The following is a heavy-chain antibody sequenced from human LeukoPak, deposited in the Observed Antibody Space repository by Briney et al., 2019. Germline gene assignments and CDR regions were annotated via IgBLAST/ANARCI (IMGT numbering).Heavy chain of an antibody. D-gene: IGHD5-12*01. Sequence: ASVKVSCKVSGYTLTELSMHWVRQAPGKGLEWMGGFDPEDSETIYAQKFQGRVTMTEDTSTDTAYMELSSLRSEDTAVYYCARWGVSGYDLPATNWGQGTLVTVSS. J-gene: IGHJ4*02. CDR2: FDPEDSET. CDR1: GYTLTELS. V-gene: IGHV1-24*01. CDR3: ARWGVSGYDLPATN.